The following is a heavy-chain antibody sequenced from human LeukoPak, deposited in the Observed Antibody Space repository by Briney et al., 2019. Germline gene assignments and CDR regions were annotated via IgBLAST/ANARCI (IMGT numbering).Heavy chain of an antibody. Sequence: GGSLRLSCAVSGFTFSHYGMNWVRQSPGKGLEWVSSISSGSTYIHYSDSMKGRFTISRDNAKNSLFLQINSLKAEDTAVYFCAREKSGSFPRVVFDLWGQGALATVSS. J-gene: IGHJ4*02. V-gene: IGHV3-21*01. D-gene: IGHD1-26*01. CDR3: AREKSGSFPRVVFDL. CDR1: GFTFSHYG. CDR2: ISSGSTYI.